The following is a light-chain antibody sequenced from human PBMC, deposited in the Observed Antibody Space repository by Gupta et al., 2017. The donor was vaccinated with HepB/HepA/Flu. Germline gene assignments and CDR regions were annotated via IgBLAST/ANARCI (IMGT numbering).Light chain of an antibody. Sequence: QSALTQPASVSGSPGQSITISCTGTSSDVGGYNYVSWYQQHPGKAPKLIIYDVSNRPSGVSYRFSGSKSGNTASLTISGLQAEDEADYYCSSYTSSSTLEVFGTGTKVAVL. CDR2: DVS. CDR3: SSYTSSSTLEV. V-gene: IGLV2-14*01. J-gene: IGLJ1*01. CDR1: SSDVGGYNY.